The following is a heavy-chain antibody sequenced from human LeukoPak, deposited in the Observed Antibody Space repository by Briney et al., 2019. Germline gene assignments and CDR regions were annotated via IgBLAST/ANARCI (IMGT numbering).Heavy chain of an antibody. CDR2: ISYDGSNK. CDR1: GFTFSSYA. V-gene: IGHV3-30*04. J-gene: IGHJ4*02. D-gene: IGHD1-26*01. Sequence: GGSLRLSCAASGFTFSSYAMHWVRQAPGKGLEWVAVISYDGSNKYYADSVKGRFTISRDNSKNTLYLQMNSLRAEDTAAYYCARDAARIVGATEDYFDYWGQGTLVTVSS. CDR3: ARDAARIVGATEDYFDY.